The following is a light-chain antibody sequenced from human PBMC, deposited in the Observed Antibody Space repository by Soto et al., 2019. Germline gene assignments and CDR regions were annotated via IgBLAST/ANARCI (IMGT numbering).Light chain of an antibody. Sequence: QSVLTQPASVSGSPGQSITISCTGTSSDVGGYNYVSWYQQHPGKAPKLMIYDVSNRPSGVSSRFSGSKSGNTASLTISGLQAEDEADYYCSSYTSSGTPYVFGTGTKVTVL. V-gene: IGLV2-14*01. CDR3: SSYTSSGTPYV. CDR2: DVS. CDR1: SSDVGGYNY. J-gene: IGLJ1*01.